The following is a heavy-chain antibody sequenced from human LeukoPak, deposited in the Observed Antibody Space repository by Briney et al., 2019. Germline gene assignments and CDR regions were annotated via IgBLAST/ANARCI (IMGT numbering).Heavy chain of an antibody. CDR2: INHSGST. J-gene: IGHJ6*03. D-gene: IGHD5-18*01. V-gene: IGHV4-34*01. CDR3: ARTTEGGYSYGYFYYYYMDV. CDR1: GGSFSGYF. Sequence: SETLSLTCAVYGGSFSGYFWSWIRQPPGKGLEWIGEINHSGSTNYNPSLKSRVTISVDTSKNQFSLRLSSVTAADTAVYYCARTTEGGYSYGYFYYYYMDVWGKETTVTISS.